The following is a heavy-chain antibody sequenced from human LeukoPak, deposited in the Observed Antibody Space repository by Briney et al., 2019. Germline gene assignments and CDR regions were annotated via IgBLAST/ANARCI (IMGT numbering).Heavy chain of an antibody. CDR3: ARVGYYYDSSGYYGVYYFDY. J-gene: IGHJ4*02. D-gene: IGHD3-22*01. Sequence: ASVKVSCKVSGYTLTELSMHWVRQAPGKGLEWMGGFDPEDGETIYAQKFQGRVTMTEDTSTDTAYMELSSLRSEDTAVYYCARVGYYYDSSGYYGVYYFDYWGQGTLVTVSS. CDR1: GYTLTELS. V-gene: IGHV1-24*01. CDR2: FDPEDGET.